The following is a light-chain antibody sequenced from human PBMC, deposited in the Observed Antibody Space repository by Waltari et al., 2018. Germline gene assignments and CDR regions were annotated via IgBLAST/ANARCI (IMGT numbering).Light chain of an antibody. CDR1: QSLRHSNGYNY. J-gene: IGKJ4*01. V-gene: IGKV2-28*01. CDR3: MQALETPGT. CDR2: LGS. Sequence: DIVMTQSPVSLPVTPGEPASISCRSSQSLRHSNGYNYLDWYLQNPGQSPELLIYLGSNRASGVPDRFSGSGSGTEFTLTISRVETDDVGIYYCMQALETPGTFGGGTRVEIK.